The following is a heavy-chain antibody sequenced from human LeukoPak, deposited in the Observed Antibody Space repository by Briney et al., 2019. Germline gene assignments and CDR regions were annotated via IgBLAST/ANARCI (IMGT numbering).Heavy chain of an antibody. D-gene: IGHD3-22*01. Sequence: PSETLSLTCTVSGGSIRNYYWSWIRQPPGKGLEWIAYIYYSGTTNYNPSLKSRVTISTDPSKNQFSLKVRSVTAADTAVYYCARGTYYDNGGYYSSLVFDMWGQGTMVTVSA. CDR1: GGSIRNYY. CDR3: ARGTYYDNGGYYSSLVFDM. CDR2: IYYSGTT. V-gene: IGHV4-59*01. J-gene: IGHJ3*02.